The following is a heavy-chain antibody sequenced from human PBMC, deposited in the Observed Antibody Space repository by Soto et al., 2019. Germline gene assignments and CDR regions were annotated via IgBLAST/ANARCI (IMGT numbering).Heavy chain of an antibody. CDR2: IYWDDDK. J-gene: IGHJ6*02. D-gene: IGHD3-9*01. V-gene: IGHV2-5*02. Sequence: QITLKESGPTLVKPTQTLTLTCTFSGFSLSTSGVGVGWIRQPPGKALEWLALIYWDDDKRYSPSLKSRLTIIQNTTKNQVVLTMTNIDPVDTPIYYCAHTGGIRYFATYYSYGMYVWGQGTTVTVSS. CDR1: GFSLSTSGVG. CDR3: AHTGGIRYFATYYSYGMYV.